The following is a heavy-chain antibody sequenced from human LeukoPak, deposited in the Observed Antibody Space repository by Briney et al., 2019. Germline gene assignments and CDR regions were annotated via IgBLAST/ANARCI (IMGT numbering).Heavy chain of an antibody. J-gene: IGHJ6*03. CDR3: ARGAVSGSYTPSYYMDV. CDR2: LYTTGTT. D-gene: IGHD1-26*01. V-gene: IGHV4-4*07. Sequence: SETLSLACTVSGGSISSHDWSWIRQPAGKGLVWIGRLYTTGTTNYNPSLKSRVTMSVDTSKNQFSLKLSSVTAADTAVYYCARGAVSGSYTPSYYMDVWGKGTTVTVSS. CDR1: GGSISSHD.